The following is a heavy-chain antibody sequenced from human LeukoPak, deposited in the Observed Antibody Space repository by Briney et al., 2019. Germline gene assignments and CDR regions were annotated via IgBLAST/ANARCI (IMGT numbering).Heavy chain of an antibody. CDR2: ISYDGSNK. CDR1: GFTFSSYG. CDR3: AKLPGGSSSGWFQYYYYYYGMDV. J-gene: IGHJ6*02. Sequence: GRSLRLSCAASGFTFSSYGMHWVRQAPGKGLEWVAVISYDGSNKYYADSVKSRFTISRDNSKNTLYLQMNSLRAEDTAVYYCAKLPGGSSSGWFQYYYYYYGMDVWGQGTTVTVSS. V-gene: IGHV3-30*18. D-gene: IGHD6-19*01.